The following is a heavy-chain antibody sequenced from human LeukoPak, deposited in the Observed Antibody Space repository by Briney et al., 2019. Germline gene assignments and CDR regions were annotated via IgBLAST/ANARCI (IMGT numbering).Heavy chain of an antibody. J-gene: IGHJ4*02. V-gene: IGHV3-23*01. CDR3: ARATYGDYDY. CDR1: GFTFSSYG. Sequence: GGTLRLSCAASGFTFSSYGMSWVRQAPGKGLEWVSAISGSGGSTYYADSVKGRFTISRDNAKNSLYLQMNSLRAEDTAVYYCARATYGDYDYWGQGTLVTVSS. CDR2: ISGSGGST. D-gene: IGHD4-17*01.